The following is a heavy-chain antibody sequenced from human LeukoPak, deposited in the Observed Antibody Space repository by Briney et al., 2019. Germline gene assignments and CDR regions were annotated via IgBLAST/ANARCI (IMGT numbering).Heavy chain of an antibody. CDR2: IWFDGSNK. CDR1: GFTFSNYG. CDR3: ARDRLGYCSGGSCYSAYDGFDI. V-gene: IGHV3-33*01. J-gene: IGHJ3*02. D-gene: IGHD2-15*01. Sequence: PGRSLRLSCAASGFTFSNYGMHWVRQAPGKGLEWVAVIWFDGSNKFYADSVKGRFTISRDNSKNTLYLQINGLRAEDTAVYYCARDRLGYCSGGSCYSAYDGFDIWGQGTMVTVSS.